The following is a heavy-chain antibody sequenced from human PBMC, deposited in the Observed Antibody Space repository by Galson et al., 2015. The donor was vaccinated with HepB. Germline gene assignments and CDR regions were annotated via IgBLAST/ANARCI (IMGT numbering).Heavy chain of an antibody. V-gene: IGHV3-73*01. CDR2: IRSKANSYAT. CDR1: GFTFSGSA. D-gene: IGHD6-13*01. CDR3: TRHDSSSWYDY. Sequence: SLRLSCAASGFTFSGSAMHWVRQASGKGLEWVGRIRSKANSYATAYAASVKGRFTISRDDSKNTAYLQMNSQKTEDTAVYYCTRHDSSSWYDYWGQGTLVTVSS. J-gene: IGHJ4*02.